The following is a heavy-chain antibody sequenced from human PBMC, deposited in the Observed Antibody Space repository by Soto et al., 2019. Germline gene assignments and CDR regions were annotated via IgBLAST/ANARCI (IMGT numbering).Heavy chain of an antibody. Sequence: EVQLVESGGGLVQPGGSLRLSCAASGFTFSSYVMLWVRQAPGKGLEYVSAITSNGGNTDYASSVKGRFTISRDNSKNTLYLQMGSLRAEDMAVYYCARRIPFGYGMDVWGQGTTVTVSS. J-gene: IGHJ6*02. CDR2: ITSNGGNT. D-gene: IGHD2-21*01. V-gene: IGHV3-64*01. CDR1: GFTFSSYV. CDR3: ARRIPFGYGMDV.